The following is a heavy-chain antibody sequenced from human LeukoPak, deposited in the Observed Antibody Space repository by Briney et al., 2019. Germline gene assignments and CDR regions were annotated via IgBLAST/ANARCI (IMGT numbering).Heavy chain of an antibody. CDR1: GGSFSGYY. V-gene: IGHV4-34*01. CDR2: INHSGST. CDR3: ARCSSSWYKPLDY. Sequence: SGTLSLTCAVYGGSFSGYYWSWIRQPPGKGLEWIGEINHSGSTNYNPSLKGRVTISVDTSKNQFSLKLSSVTAADTAVYYCARCSSSWYKPLDYWGQGTLVTVSS. D-gene: IGHD6-13*01. J-gene: IGHJ4*02.